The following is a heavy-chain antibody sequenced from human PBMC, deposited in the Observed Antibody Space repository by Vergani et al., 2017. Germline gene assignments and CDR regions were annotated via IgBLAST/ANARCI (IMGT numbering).Heavy chain of an antibody. CDR2: IKSKTDGGPT. D-gene: IGHD3-16*02. CDR3: TTDKDYDDVWGSYRVDC. Sequence: EVQLVESGGGLVKPGGSLRLPCAASGFTFSNAWMSWVRQAPGKGMEWVGRIKSKTDGGPTDYAAPEKGRFTISRDDSKNTLYLQMNSLKTEDTAVYYCTTDKDYDDVWGSYRVDCWGQGTLVTVSS. J-gene: IGHJ4*02. V-gene: IGHV3-15*01. CDR1: GFTFSNAW.